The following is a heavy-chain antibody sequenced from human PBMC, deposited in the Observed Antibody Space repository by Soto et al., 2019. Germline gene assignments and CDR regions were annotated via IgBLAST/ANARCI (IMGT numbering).Heavy chain of an antibody. V-gene: IGHV3-23*01. D-gene: IGHD3-10*02. J-gene: IGHJ5*02. CDR2: IHGGGGGT. Sequence: EVQLLESGGGLVQPGGSLRLSCAASGFTFRNFAMSWVRQAPGKGLEWVSGIHGGGGGTFYADSVKGRFTISRDDSKSTRYRQMNSLRAADTAVYKGAKDALFGDGVWVAESWVQGTLVTVSS. CDR1: GFTFRNFA. CDR3: AKDALFGDGVWVAES.